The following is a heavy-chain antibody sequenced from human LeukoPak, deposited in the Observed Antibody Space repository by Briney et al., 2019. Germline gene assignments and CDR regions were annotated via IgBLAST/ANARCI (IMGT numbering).Heavy chain of an antibody. D-gene: IGHD2-15*01. J-gene: IGHJ6*02. CDR2: FDPEDGET. CDR1: GYTLTELS. CDR3: ATTRLLTYYYGMDV. Sequence: ASVKVSCEVSGYTLTELSMHWVRQAPGKGLEWMGGFDPEDGETIYALKFQGRVTMTEDTSTDTAYMELSSLRSEDTAVYYCATTRLLTYYYGMDVWGQGTTVTVSS. V-gene: IGHV1-24*01.